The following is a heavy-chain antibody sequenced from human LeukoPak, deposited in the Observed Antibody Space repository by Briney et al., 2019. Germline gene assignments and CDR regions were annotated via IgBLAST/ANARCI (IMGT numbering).Heavy chain of an antibody. Sequence: PGGSLRLSCAASGFTFSSYGMHWVRQAPGKGLEWVAVIWYGGSNKYYADSVKGRFTISRDNSKNTLYLQMNSLRAEDTAVYYCAKDRSSGSPWVTDYWGQGTLVTVSS. J-gene: IGHJ4*02. V-gene: IGHV3-33*06. CDR2: IWYGGSNK. D-gene: IGHD1-26*01. CDR1: GFTFSSYG. CDR3: AKDRSSGSPWVTDY.